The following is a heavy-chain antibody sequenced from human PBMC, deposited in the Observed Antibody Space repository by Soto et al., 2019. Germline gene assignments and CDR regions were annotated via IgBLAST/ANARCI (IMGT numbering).Heavy chain of an antibody. CDR1: GYSFTSTY. CDR2: INPAGGTT. Sequence: QVQLVQSGAEVKKPGASVRISCRASGYSFTSTYVHWVRQAPGQGPEWMGIINPAGGTTYYSQKFQGRLNITSDTSTDTVFIDLNDLTSEDTSVYFGALKVVTYSDNWGQGTLLTGSS. V-gene: IGHV1-46*01. CDR3: ALKVVTYSDN. D-gene: IGHD2-21*02. J-gene: IGHJ4*02.